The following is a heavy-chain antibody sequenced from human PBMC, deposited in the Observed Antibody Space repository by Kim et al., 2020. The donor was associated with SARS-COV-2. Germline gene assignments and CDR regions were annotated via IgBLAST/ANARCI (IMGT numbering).Heavy chain of an antibody. Sequence: GGSLRLSCAASGFTFSSYGMHWVRQAPGKGLEWVAVIWYDGSNKYYADSVKGRFTISRDNSKNTLYLHMNSLTAEDTAVYYFARWASGSTCWYDAFGIWG. D-gene: IGHD6-13*01. CDR1: GFTFSSYG. CDR2: IWYDGSNK. CDR3: ARWASGSTCWYDAFGI. V-gene: IGHV3-33*01. J-gene: IGHJ3*02.